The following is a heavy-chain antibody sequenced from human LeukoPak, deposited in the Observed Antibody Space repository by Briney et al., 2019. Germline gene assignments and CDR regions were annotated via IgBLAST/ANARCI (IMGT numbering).Heavy chain of an antibody. D-gene: IGHD6-19*01. CDR3: AKDAPGIAVAGTGWFDP. J-gene: IGHJ5*02. Sequence: PGGSLRLSCAASGFTFSSYAMSWVRQAPGKGLEWVSAMSGSGGSTYYADSVKGRFTISRDNSKNTLYLHMNSLRAEDTAVYYCAKDAPGIAVAGTGWFDPWGQGTLVTLST. V-gene: IGHV3-23*01. CDR1: GFTFSSYA. CDR2: MSGSGGST.